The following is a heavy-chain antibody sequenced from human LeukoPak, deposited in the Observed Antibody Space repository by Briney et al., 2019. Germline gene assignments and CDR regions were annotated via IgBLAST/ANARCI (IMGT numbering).Heavy chain of an antibody. Sequence: GGSLRLSCAASGFSLSNYAMSWVRQAPGKGLEWVAVIWYDGSNKNYGDSVKGRFTISRDNFKNTLYLQMNSLRVEDTAMYYCARGGKYYYGSGSTNWFDPWGQGTLVTVSS. D-gene: IGHD3-10*01. J-gene: IGHJ5*02. V-gene: IGHV3-33*08. CDR3: ARGGKYYYGSGSTNWFDP. CDR2: IWYDGSNK. CDR1: GFSLSNYA.